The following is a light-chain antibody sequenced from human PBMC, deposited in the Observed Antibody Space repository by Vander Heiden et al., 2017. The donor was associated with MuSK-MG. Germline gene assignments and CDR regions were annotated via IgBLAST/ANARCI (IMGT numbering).Light chain of an antibody. CDR1: SSSIGTNY. CDR2: ENI. Sequence: QSVLTQPPSVSAAPGQTVTISCSGSSSSIGTNYVAWYQQLPGTAPKLPIYENIKRPSGIPDRFSGSKSGASATLGITGLQTGDEADYYCETWDNSLSAEVFGTGTKVTVL. CDR3: ETWDNSLSAEV. V-gene: IGLV1-51*02. J-gene: IGLJ1*01.